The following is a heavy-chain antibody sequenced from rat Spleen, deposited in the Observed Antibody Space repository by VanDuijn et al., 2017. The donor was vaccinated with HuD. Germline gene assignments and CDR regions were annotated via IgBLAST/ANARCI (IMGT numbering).Heavy chain of an antibody. CDR1: GLSFSTYG. D-gene: IGHD1-1*01. CDR2: ISTDGGST. J-gene: IGHJ2*01. CDR3: TRGGYYRY. Sequence: EVQLVESGGGLVQPGRSLKLPCSASGLSFSTYGMAWVRQAPKKGLEWVAYISTDGGSTYYRDSVKGRFTISRDPAQNTLYLQMNSLRSEDTATYYCTRGGYYRYWGQGVMVSVSS. V-gene: IGHV5S13*01.